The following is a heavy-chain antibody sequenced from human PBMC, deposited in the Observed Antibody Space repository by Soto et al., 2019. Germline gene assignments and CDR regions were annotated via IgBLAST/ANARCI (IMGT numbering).Heavy chain of an antibody. CDR2: ISSSSSYI. J-gene: IGHJ4*02. CDR1: GFTFSSYS. D-gene: IGHD3-22*01. CDR3: ARDAQYYYDSIRAPGY. V-gene: IGHV3-21*01. Sequence: GGSLRLSCAASGFTFSSYSMNWVRQAPGKGLEWVSSISSSSSYIYYADSVKGRFTISRDNAKNSLYLQMNSLRAEDTAVYYCARDAQYYYDSIRAPGYWGQGTXVTVSS.